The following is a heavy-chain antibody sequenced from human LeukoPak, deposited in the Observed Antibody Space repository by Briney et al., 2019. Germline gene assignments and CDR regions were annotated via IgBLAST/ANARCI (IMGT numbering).Heavy chain of an antibody. CDR3: ARGGDIVVVVAATGAFDI. Sequence: SETLSLTCAVYGGSFSGYYWSWIRQPPGKGLEWIGEINHMGSTNYNPSLKSRVTISVDTSKNQFSLKLGSVTAADTAVYYCARGGDIVVVVAATGAFDIWGQGTMVIVSS. V-gene: IGHV4-34*01. D-gene: IGHD2-15*01. CDR2: INHMGST. CDR1: GGSFSGYY. J-gene: IGHJ3*02.